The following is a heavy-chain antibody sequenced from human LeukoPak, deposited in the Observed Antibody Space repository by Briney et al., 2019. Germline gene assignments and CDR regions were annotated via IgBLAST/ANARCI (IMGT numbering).Heavy chain of an antibody. V-gene: IGHV1-69*04. CDR2: IIPILGIA. J-gene: IGHJ6*02. CDR3: AREEPYGMDV. Sequence: SVKVSCKASGGTFSSYTISWVRQAPGQGLERMGRIIPILGIANYAQKFQGRVTITADKSTSTAYMELSSLRSEDTAVYYCAREEPYGMDVWGQGTTVTVSS. CDR1: GGTFSSYT.